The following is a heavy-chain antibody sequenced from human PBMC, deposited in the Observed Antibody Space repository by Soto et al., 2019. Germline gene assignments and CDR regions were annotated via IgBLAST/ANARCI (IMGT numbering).Heavy chain of an antibody. Sequence: SETLSLTCGVPGGTVASSHWWSCVRQSPGGGLEWIGNVYHTGDTNLNPSLQSRVTISADKSISTAYLQWSSLKASDTAMYYCARQIWFGELPYNWFDPWGQGTLVTVSS. CDR2: VYHTGDT. CDR3: ARQIWFGELPYNWFDP. D-gene: IGHD3-10*01. J-gene: IGHJ5*02. CDR1: GGTVASSHW. V-gene: IGHV4-4*02.